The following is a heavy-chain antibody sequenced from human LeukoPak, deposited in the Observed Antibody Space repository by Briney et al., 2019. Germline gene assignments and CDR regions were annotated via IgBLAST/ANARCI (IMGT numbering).Heavy chain of an antibody. Sequence: GGSLRLSCAASGFTFSSYWMHWVRQAPGKGLVWVSRINSDGSSTSYADSVKGRFTISRDNAKNTLYLQMNSLRAEDTAVYYCARDPGGYCSSTSCYDDDASDIWGQGTMVTVSS. CDR1: GFTFSSYW. CDR3: ARDPGGYCSSTSCYDDDASDI. V-gene: IGHV3-74*01. CDR2: INSDGSST. J-gene: IGHJ3*02. D-gene: IGHD2-2*01.